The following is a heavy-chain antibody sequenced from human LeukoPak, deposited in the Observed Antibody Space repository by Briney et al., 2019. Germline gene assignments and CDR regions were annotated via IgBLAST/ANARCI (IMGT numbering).Heavy chain of an antibody. V-gene: IGHV1-46*01. CDR3: ARDLGYHDSSGYYRDY. Sequence: ASVKVSCKASGYTFTSYYMHWVRQAPGQGLEWMGIINPSGGSTSCAQKFQGRVTMTRDTSTSTVYMELSGLRSEDTAVYYCARDLGYHDSSGYYRDYWGQGTLVTVSS. CDR2: INPSGGST. J-gene: IGHJ4*02. D-gene: IGHD3-22*01. CDR1: GYTFTSYY.